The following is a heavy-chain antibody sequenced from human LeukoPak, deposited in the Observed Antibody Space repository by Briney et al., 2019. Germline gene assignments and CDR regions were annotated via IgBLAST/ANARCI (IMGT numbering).Heavy chain of an antibody. Sequence: SETLSLICTVSGGSISSSTYYWGWIRQPPGKGLEWIGNIYYGGRSYSNPSLKSRVTISVDTSKNQFSLKLSSVTAADTAVYYCGRPLGCFSSACPYDAFDIWGHGTMVTVSS. CDR1: GGSISSSTYY. CDR3: GRPLGCFSSACPYDAFDI. CDR2: IYYGGRS. V-gene: IGHV4-39*01. J-gene: IGHJ3*02. D-gene: IGHD2-2*01.